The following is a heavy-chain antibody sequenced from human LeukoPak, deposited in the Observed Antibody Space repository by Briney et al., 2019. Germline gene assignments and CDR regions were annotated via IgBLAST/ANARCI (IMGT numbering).Heavy chain of an antibody. J-gene: IGHJ6*03. V-gene: IGHV3-48*04. CDR1: GFTFSSYS. D-gene: IGHD3-10*01. CDR3: ARVRGHHYMDV. CDR2: ISSSSSTI. Sequence: RAGGSLRLSCAASGFTFSSYSMNWVRQAPGKGLEWVSYISSSSSTIYYADSVKGRFTISRDNAKNSLYLQMNSLRAEDTAVYYCARVRGHHYMDVWGKGTTVTVSS.